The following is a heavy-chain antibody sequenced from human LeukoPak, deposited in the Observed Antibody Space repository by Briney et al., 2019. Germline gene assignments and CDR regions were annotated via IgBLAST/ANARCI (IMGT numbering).Heavy chain of an antibody. Sequence: PGRSLRLSCAASGFTFSSYAMHWVRQAPGKGLEWVAVISYDGSNTYYADSVKGRFTISRDNSKNTLYLQMNSLRAEDTAVYYCARDWVGAATSYYGMDVWGQGTTVTVSS. CDR2: ISYDGSNT. V-gene: IGHV3-30*04. J-gene: IGHJ6*02. CDR3: ARDWVGAATSYYGMDV. CDR1: GFTFSSYA. D-gene: IGHD2-15*01.